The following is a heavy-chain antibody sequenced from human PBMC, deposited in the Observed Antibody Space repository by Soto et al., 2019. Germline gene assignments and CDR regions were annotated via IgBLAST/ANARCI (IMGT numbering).Heavy chain of an antibody. V-gene: IGHV4-59*11. Sequence: SETLSLTCTVSGGSMSRHYWSWIRQSPGKRLEWIGLIFYSGSTSYKHSLKSRVTISIDTSKNQFSVKLKSVTDAATAMYYCARYSSHTCSPEYSFEQCGHGTIVT. CDR3: ARYSSHTCSPEYSFEQ. J-gene: IGHJ4*01. D-gene: IGHD2-2*01. CDR1: GGSMSRHY. CDR2: IFYSGST.